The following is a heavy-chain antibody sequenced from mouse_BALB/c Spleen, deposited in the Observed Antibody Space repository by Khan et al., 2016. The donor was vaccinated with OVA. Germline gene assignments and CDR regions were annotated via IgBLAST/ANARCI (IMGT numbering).Heavy chain of an antibody. CDR1: GFSLTTYG. CDR3: VIFYDGYVYAMDY. Sequence: QVQLKESGPGLVAPSQSLSITCTVSGFSLTTYGVNWVRQPPGKGLEWLGVIWAGGSINYNSALMSRLTISKDNSKSQVFLKMNSLQTDDTAMYYCVIFYDGYVYAMDYWGQGTSVTVAS. CDR2: IWAGGSI. J-gene: IGHJ4*01. D-gene: IGHD2-3*01. V-gene: IGHV2-9*02.